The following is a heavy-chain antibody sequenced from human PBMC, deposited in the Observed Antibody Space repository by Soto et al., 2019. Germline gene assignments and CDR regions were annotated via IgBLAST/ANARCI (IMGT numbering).Heavy chain of an antibody. J-gene: IGHJ3*02. Sequence: GGSLRLSCAASGFTFSSYSMNWVRQAPGKGLEWVSSISSSSSYIYYADSVKGRFTISRDNAKNSLYLQTNSLRAEDTAVYYCARDPGGYDFWSGYYRPDAFDIWGQGTMVTVSS. CDR2: ISSSSSYI. V-gene: IGHV3-21*01. CDR1: GFTFSSYS. CDR3: ARDPGGYDFWSGYYRPDAFDI. D-gene: IGHD3-3*01.